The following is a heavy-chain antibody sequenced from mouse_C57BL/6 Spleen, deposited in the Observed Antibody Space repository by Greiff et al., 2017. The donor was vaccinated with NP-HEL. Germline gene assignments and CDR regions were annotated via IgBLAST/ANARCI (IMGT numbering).Heavy chain of an antibody. J-gene: IGHJ3*01. CDR2: ISSGGDYI. CDR1: GFTFSSYA. CDR3: TRDPVPYYYGSRGWFAY. V-gene: IGHV5-9-1*02. Sequence: DVQLVESGEGLVKPGGSLKLSCAASGFTFSSYAMSWVRQTPEKRLEWVAYISSGGDYIYYADTVKGRFTISRDKARNTLYLQMSSLKSEDTAMYYCTRDPVPYYYGSRGWFAYWGQGTLVTVSA. D-gene: IGHD1-1*01.